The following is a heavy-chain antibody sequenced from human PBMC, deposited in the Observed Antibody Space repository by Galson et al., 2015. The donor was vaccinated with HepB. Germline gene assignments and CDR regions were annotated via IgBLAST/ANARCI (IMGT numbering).Heavy chain of an antibody. J-gene: IGHJ6*02. CDR2: IYIDGTT. Sequence: ETLSLTCTVSGGSISDYYWSWIRQPAGKGLEWIGRIYIDGTTEYKPSLKSRVTMSVDTSKSQFSLKLTSVTAADTAMYYCASLLRCCGEMDVWGQGTTVTVSS. CDR1: GGSISDYY. CDR3: ASLLRCCGEMDV. V-gene: IGHV4-4*07. D-gene: IGHD3-10*01.